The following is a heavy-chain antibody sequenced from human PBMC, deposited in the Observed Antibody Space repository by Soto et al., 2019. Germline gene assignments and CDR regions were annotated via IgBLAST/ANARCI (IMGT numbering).Heavy chain of an antibody. Sequence: PSETLSLTCTVSGGSISSYYWSWIRQPPGKGLEWIGYIYYSGSANYNPSLKSRVTISVDTSKNQFSLKLGSVAAADTAVYYCARQTTRKPYSSSSPGDYYYYMDVWGKGTTVTVSS. CDR2: IYYSGSA. V-gene: IGHV4-59*08. CDR1: GGSISSYY. CDR3: ARQTTRKPYSSSSPGDYYYYMDV. D-gene: IGHD6-6*01. J-gene: IGHJ6*03.